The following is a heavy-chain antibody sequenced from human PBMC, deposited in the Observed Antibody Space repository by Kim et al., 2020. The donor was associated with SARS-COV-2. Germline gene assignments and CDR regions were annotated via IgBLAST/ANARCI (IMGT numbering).Heavy chain of an antibody. CDR2: ISSSSSTI. D-gene: IGHD2-2*01. Sequence: GGSLRLSCAASGFTFSSYSMNWVRQAPGKGLEWVSYISSSSSTIYYADSVKGRFTISRDNAKNSLYLQMNSLRDEDTAVYYCARVGCSSTSCQYYFDYWGQGTLVTVSS. J-gene: IGHJ4*02. CDR1: GFTFSSYS. V-gene: IGHV3-48*02. CDR3: ARVGCSSTSCQYYFDY.